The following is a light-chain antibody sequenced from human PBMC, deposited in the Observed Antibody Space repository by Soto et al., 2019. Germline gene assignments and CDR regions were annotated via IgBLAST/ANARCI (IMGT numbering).Light chain of an antibody. Sequence: DIQMTQFPSSLSASVGDRVTITCRASQGIRNDLGWYQQKPGKAPKRLIYAASSLQSGVPSRFSGSASGTEFTLAISSLQPEDSATFYCQQHSTYPLTFGQGTKVEIK. CDR1: QGIRND. CDR3: QQHSTYPLT. V-gene: IGKV1-17*01. CDR2: AAS. J-gene: IGKJ1*01.